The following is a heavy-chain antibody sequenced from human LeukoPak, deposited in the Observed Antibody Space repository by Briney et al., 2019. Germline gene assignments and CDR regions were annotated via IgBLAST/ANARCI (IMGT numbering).Heavy chain of an antibody. J-gene: IGHJ4*02. CDR2: IYYSGST. CDR3: ARVSAAAGTHYFDY. D-gene: IGHD6-13*01. V-gene: IGHV4-59*01. Sequence: SETLSLTCTVSGGSISSYYWSWIRQPPGKGLEWIGYIYYSGSTNYNPSLKSRVTISVDTSKNQFSLKLSSVTAADTAVYYCARVSAAAGTHYFDYWGQGTLVTVPS. CDR1: GGSISSYY.